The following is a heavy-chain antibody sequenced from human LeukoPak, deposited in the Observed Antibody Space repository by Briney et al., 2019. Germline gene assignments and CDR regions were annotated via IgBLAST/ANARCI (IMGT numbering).Heavy chain of an antibody. D-gene: IGHD2-2*01. CDR3: ARDYRSSMDY. CDR1: GFTISSNW. Sequence: GGSLRLSCAASGFTISSNWMHWVRQAPGKGLVWVSRITSDGISTSYADSVKGRFTISRDNAKNTLYLQMNNLRAEDTAVYYCARDYRSSMDYWGQGTLVTVSS. J-gene: IGHJ4*02. CDR2: ITSDGIST. V-gene: IGHV3-74*01.